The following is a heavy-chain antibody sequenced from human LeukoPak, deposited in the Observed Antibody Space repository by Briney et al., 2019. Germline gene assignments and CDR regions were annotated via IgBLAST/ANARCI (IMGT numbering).Heavy chain of an antibody. CDR2: INHSGST. D-gene: IGHD3-10*01. Sequence: PSETLSLTCAVYGGSFSGYYWSWIRQPPGKGLEWIGEINHSGSTNYNPSLKSRVTISVDTSKNQLSLKLSSVTAADTAVYYCASTIRFGELSWGQGTLVTVSS. CDR3: ASTIRFGELS. V-gene: IGHV4-34*01. CDR1: GGSFSGYY. J-gene: IGHJ4*02.